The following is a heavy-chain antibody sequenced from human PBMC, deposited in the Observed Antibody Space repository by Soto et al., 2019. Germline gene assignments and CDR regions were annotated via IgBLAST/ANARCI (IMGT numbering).Heavy chain of an antibody. D-gene: IGHD3-22*01. J-gene: IGHJ4*02. V-gene: IGHV4-31*03. Sequence: SETLSLTCTVSGGSISSDHYYWTWVRQHPWKGLEWIGCIYYIGSTSYNPSLKSRLTISRDTPKNQFSLKLSSVTAADTAVYYCVRVGDTSGYPFDSWGKGTLVTVSS. CDR1: GGSISSDHYY. CDR3: VRVGDTSGYPFDS. CDR2: IYYIGST.